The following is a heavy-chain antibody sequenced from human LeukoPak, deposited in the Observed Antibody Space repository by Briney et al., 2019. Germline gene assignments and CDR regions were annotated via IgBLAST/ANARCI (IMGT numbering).Heavy chain of an antibody. V-gene: IGHV1-69*02. CDR2: IIPILGIA. CDR3: AAEWSISDY. CDR1: GYTFTGYY. Sequence: GASVKVSCKASGYTFTGYYMHWVRQAPGQGLEWMGRIIPILGIANYAQKFQGRVTITADKSTSTAYMELSSLRSEDTAVYYCAAEWSISDYWGQGTLVTVSS. D-gene: IGHD2-8*01. J-gene: IGHJ4*02.